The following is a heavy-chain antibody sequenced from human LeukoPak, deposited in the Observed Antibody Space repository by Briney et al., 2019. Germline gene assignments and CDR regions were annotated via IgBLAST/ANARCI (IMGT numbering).Heavy chain of an antibody. V-gene: IGHV4-4*09. CDR2: IYTSGST. CDR3: ARQYDFWSGYFHP. Sequence: SETLSLTCTVSGDSISSYYWSWIRQPPGKGLEWIGYIYTSGSTSYNPSLKSRVTISVDTSKNQFSLKLSSVTAADTAVYYCARQYDFWSGYFHPWGQGTLVTASS. CDR1: GDSISSYY. J-gene: IGHJ5*02. D-gene: IGHD3-3*01.